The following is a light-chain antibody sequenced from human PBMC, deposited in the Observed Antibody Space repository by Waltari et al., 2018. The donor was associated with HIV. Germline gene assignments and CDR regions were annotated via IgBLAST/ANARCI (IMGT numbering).Light chain of an antibody. J-gene: IGKJ5*01. Sequence: EILMRQSPATLSVSPGERATLSCRASQSNRSNLAWYQQKPGQAPRLLLYDASTRATGIPARFSGSGSGTEFTLTISSLQSEDFAVYFCQQYNNWPPITFGQGTRLEIK. V-gene: IGKV3-15*01. CDR2: DAS. CDR3: QQYNNWPPIT. CDR1: QSNRSN.